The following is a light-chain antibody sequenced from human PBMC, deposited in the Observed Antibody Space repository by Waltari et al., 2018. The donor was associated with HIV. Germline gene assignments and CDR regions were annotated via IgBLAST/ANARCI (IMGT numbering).Light chain of an antibody. V-gene: IGKV1-5*03. J-gene: IGKJ3*01. Sequence: IQLTQSPSTLSASVGDRVTITCRASQSVGTSLARYQQTPGKAPKLLMSSVSTLQSGVPSRFRGSGSGTDFSLVISSLQPDDFATYYCQHYNTYPEGFSFGPGTRVEFK. CDR2: SVS. CDR1: QSVGTS. CDR3: QHYNTYPEGFS.